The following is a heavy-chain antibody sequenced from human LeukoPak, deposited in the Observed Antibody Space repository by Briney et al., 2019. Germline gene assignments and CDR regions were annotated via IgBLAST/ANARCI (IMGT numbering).Heavy chain of an antibody. CDR1: GYSFTSSW. D-gene: IGHD1-26*01. CDR2: IYPVVSDT. J-gene: IGHJ4*02. V-gene: IGHV5-51*01. CDR3: ARFSVGGTYFPNY. Sequence: GESLKISCQGSGYSFTSSWIGWVRQMPGKGLEWMGIIYPVVSDTRYSPSFQRQVTISADKSISTAYLQWSSLKASDTAMYYCARFSVGGTYFPNYWGQGTLVSVSS.